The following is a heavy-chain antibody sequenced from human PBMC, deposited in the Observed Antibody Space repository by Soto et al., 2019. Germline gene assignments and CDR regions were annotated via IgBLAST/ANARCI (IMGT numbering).Heavy chain of an antibody. V-gene: IGHV4-34*01. CDR3: ARFLFRMTTVTTGDY. CDR1: GGSFSGYY. Sequence: QVQLQQWGAGLLKPSETLSLTCAVYGGSFSGYYWSWIRQPPGKGLEWIGEINHSGSTNYNPSLKSRVTISVDTSKNQFSLKLSSVTAADTAVYYCARFLFRMTTVTTGDYWGQGTLVTVSS. CDR2: INHSGST. D-gene: IGHD4-17*01. J-gene: IGHJ4*02.